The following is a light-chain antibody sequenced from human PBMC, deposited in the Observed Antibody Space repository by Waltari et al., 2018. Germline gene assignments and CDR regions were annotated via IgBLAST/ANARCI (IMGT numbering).Light chain of an antibody. CDR1: STDLASYNL. CDR2: EAT. V-gene: IGLV2-23*01. J-gene: IGLJ1*01. CDR3: CSYTGSSTSYG. Sequence: QSALSQPASVSGSPGQSLTITCTGASTDLASYNLVAWYQHHPNRAPKLIIYEATKRPSGISRRFSGAKAGATASLEISGLQADDEADYYCCSYTGSSTSYGCGGGTKVTVL.